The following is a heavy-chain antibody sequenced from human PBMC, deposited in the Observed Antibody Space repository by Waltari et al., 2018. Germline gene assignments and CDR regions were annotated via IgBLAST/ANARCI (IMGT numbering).Heavy chain of an antibody. J-gene: IGHJ4*02. CDR2: SSSSTTYI. CDR1: GFSFRSHS. V-gene: IGHV3-21*01. Sequence: EVQLVESGGGLVKPGGSRRCSCGASGFSFRSHSMNWVRQAPGKVLEWVSSSSSSTTYIHYADSVKGRFTSSRDNAKNSLYLQMNSRRVEDTAVYYCVSGGWGFYVDYWGQGTVVTVSS. CDR3: VSGGWGFYVDY. D-gene: IGHD7-27*01.